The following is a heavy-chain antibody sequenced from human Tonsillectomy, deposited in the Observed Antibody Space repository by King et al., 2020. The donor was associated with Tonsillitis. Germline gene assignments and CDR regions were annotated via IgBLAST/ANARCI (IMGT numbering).Heavy chain of an antibody. CDR1: GGSISSSDHY. Sequence: QLQESGPGVVKPSETLSLTCTVSGGSISSSDHYWAWIRQPPGKGLEWSGYMYYSGTIFYNPSLKSRITISGGTSENRFSLKLSSVTAADAAVYFCARSVSGSFDYWGQGALVTVSS. J-gene: IGHJ4*02. CDR2: MYYSGTI. V-gene: IGHV4-39*01. D-gene: IGHD2-15*01. CDR3: ARSVSGSFDY.